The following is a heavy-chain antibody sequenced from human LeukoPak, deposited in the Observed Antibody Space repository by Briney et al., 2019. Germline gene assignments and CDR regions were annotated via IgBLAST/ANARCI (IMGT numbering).Heavy chain of an antibody. CDR1: GFTFSSYG. D-gene: IGHD5-12*01. Sequence: PGGSLRLSCAASGFTFSSYGMHWVRQAPGKGLEWVAVITCDGRNKYYGDSVKGRFTISRDNSKNTLYLQMNSLRAEDTAVYYCAKEYSCYDCYYWGQGALVTVSS. J-gene: IGHJ4*02. V-gene: IGHV3-30*18. CDR2: ITCDGRNK. CDR3: AKEYSCYDCYY.